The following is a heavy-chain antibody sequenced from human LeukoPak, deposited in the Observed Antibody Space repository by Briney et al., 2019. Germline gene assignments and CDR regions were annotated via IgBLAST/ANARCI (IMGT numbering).Heavy chain of an antibody. CDR1: GFTFSSYG. J-gene: IGHJ4*02. Sequence: PGGSLRLSCAASGFTFSSYGMHWVRQALGKGLEWVAVIWYDGSNKYYADSVKGRFTISRDNSKNTLYLQMNSLRAEDTAVYYCARELAVAGSIGVVRGYFDYWGQGTLVTVSS. V-gene: IGHV3-33*01. CDR2: IWYDGSNK. CDR3: ARELAVAGSIGVVRGYFDY. D-gene: IGHD6-19*01.